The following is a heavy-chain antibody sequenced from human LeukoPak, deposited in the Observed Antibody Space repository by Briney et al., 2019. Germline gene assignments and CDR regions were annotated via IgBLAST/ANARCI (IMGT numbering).Heavy chain of an antibody. D-gene: IGHD2-8*01. CDR1: GGSISSSTYY. CDR3: ARGGLMVYAHY. Sequence: PSETLSLTCTVSGGSISSSTYYWSWIRQPPGKGLEWIGYIYYSGSTNYNPSLKSRVTISVDTSKNQFSLKLSSVTAADTAVYYCARGGLMVYAHYWGQGTLVTVSS. J-gene: IGHJ4*02. V-gene: IGHV4-61*01. CDR2: IYYSGST.